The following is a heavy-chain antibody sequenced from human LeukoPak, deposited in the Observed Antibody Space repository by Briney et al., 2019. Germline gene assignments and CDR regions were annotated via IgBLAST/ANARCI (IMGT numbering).Heavy chain of an antibody. J-gene: IGHJ4*02. D-gene: IGHD3-22*01. CDR1: RFTFSNYW. CDR3: ARDHYYDSSGYYYDGEDY. Sequence: GGSLRLSCVASRFTFSNYWMSWVRQAPGKGLEWVANINQDGSKKRYADSMKGRFTISRDNAKNSLYLQMNSLRDEDTAVYYCARDHYYDSSGYYYDGEDYWGQGTLVTVSS. CDR2: INQDGSKK. V-gene: IGHV3-7*01.